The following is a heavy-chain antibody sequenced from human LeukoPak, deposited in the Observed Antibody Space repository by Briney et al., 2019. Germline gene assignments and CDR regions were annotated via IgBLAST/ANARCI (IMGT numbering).Heavy chain of an antibody. CDR1: GFTFSSYS. D-gene: IGHD3-22*01. CDR2: ISSSSSYI. V-gene: IGHV3-21*01. CDR3: ARIGVIPYWYFDL. J-gene: IGHJ2*01. Sequence: PGGSLRLSCAASGFTFSSYSMNWVRQAPGKGLEWVSSISSSSSYIYYADSVKGRFTISRDNAKNSLYLQMNSLRAEDTAVYYCARIGVIPYWYFDLWGRGTLVTVSS.